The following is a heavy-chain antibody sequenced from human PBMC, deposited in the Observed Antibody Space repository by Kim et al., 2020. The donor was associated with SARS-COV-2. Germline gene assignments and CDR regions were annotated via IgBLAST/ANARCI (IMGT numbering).Heavy chain of an antibody. D-gene: IGHD3-22*01. CDR2: IKSKTDGGTT. J-gene: IGHJ4*02. Sequence: GGSLRLSCAASGFTFSNAWMSWVRQAPGKGLEWVGRIKSKTDGGTTDYAAPVKGRFTISRDDSKNTLYLQMNSLKTEDTAVYYCTTADYYDSSGYYWGDYWGQGTLVTVSS. CDR1: GFTFSNAW. V-gene: IGHV3-15*01. CDR3: TTADYYDSSGYYWGDY.